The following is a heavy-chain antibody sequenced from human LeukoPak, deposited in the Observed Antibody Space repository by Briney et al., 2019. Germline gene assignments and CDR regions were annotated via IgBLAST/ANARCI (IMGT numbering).Heavy chain of an antibody. V-gene: IGHV1-46*01. Sequence: ASVKVSCKASGYTFTTYYIHWVRQAPGQGLEWMGMINPSDGATTYAQKFQGRGTMTRDMSTTTVYMDVRTLRSEDPAVYFCASEQRGGLSCNLGGLFASYHTYYYMDVWGRGTTVTVSS. CDR2: INPSDGAT. CDR1: GYTFTTYY. D-gene: IGHD3-16*01. CDR3: ASEQRGGLSCNLGGLFASYHTYYYMDV. J-gene: IGHJ6*03.